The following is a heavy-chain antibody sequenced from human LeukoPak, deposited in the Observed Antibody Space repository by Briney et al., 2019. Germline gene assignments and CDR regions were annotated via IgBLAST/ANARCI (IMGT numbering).Heavy chain of an antibody. V-gene: IGHV3-20*04. CDR1: GFTFDDYG. D-gene: IGHD3-9*01. Sequence: GGSLRLSCAASGFTFDDYGMSWVRQAPGKGLEWVSGINWNGGSTGYADSVRGRFTISRDNSKNTLYLQMNSLRAEDTAVYYCASRPYYDILTGYLHWGQGTLVTVSS. CDR3: ASRPYYDILTGYLH. CDR2: INWNGGST. J-gene: IGHJ4*02.